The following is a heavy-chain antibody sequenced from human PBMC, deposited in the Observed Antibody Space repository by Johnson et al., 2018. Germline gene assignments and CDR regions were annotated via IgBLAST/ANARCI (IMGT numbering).Heavy chain of an antibody. V-gene: IGHV3-74*02. CDR2: INSDGRST. CDR1: GFTFSSYW. D-gene: IGHD3-10*01. CDR3: ARVLMGRGVINYYYYMDV. Sequence: VQLVESGGGLVQPRGSLILSCAASGFTFSSYWMHWVRQAPGKGLVWDSRINSDGRSTSYADPAKGRFTISRDNAKNTLYLQMNRLRAEDTAGYYCARVLMGRGVINYYYYMDVWGKGTTVTVSS. J-gene: IGHJ6*03.